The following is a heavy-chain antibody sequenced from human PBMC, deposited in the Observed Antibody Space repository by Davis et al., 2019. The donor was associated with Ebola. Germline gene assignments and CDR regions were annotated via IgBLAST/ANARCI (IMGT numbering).Heavy chain of an antibody. CDR3: ARGEDQLLWGWYYGMDV. CDR2: IWSDGSNK. Sequence: AGSLRLSCAASGFTFSSYGMHWVRQAPGKGLEWVAVIWSDGSNKYYADSVKGRFTISRDNSKNTLYLQMNSLRAEDTAVYDCARGEDQLLWGWYYGMDVWGQGTTVTVSS. CDR1: GFTFSSYG. J-gene: IGHJ6*02. V-gene: IGHV3-33*01. D-gene: IGHD2-2*01.